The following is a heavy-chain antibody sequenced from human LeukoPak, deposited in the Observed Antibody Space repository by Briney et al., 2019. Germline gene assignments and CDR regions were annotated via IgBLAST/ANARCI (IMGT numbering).Heavy chain of an antibody. CDR1: GFTFSSYA. CDR2: ISGSGGSR. D-gene: IGHD2-21*02. J-gene: IGHJ4*02. V-gene: IGHV3-23*01. CDR3: AKGFVVVTAILYYFDY. Sequence: GGSLRLSCAASGFTFSSYAMHWVRQAPGKGLEWVSGISGSGGSRFYADSVKGRFAMSRDNSKNTVYLQMNSLRAEDTAIYYCAKGFVVVTAILYYFDYWGQGTLVTVSS.